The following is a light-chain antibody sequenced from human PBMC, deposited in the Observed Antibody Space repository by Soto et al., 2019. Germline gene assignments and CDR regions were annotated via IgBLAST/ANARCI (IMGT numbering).Light chain of an antibody. Sequence: EIVMTQSPATLSVSPGERATLSCRASQSVSSNLAWYQQKPGQAPRLLIYGASTRATGIPARFSGSGSGTEFTLTISRLHSEDFAVYYCKQYNNWPPFTFGPGTKVDIK. V-gene: IGKV3-15*01. CDR1: QSVSSN. CDR2: GAS. J-gene: IGKJ3*01. CDR3: KQYNNWPPFT.